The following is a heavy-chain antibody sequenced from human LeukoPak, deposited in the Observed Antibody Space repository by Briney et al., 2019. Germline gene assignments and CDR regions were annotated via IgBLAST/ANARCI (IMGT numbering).Heavy chain of an antibody. V-gene: IGHV3-74*01. J-gene: IGHJ4*02. CDR1: GFTFSSHW. CDR3: AREGTYSNGPDY. D-gene: IGHD3-22*01. CDR2: INSDGTST. Sequence: GGSLRLSCAASGFTFSSHWMHWVRQAPGKGLVWVSRINSDGTSTTYADSVKGRFTISRDNAKNTLYLQMNSLRVEDTTVFHCAREGTYSNGPDYWGQGTLVTVSS.